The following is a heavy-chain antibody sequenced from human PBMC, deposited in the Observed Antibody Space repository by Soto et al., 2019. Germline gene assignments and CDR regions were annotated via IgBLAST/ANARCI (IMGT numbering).Heavy chain of an antibody. J-gene: IGHJ4*02. Sequence: GGSLRLSCAASGFTFSSYAMSWVRQAPGKGLEWVSAISGSGGSTYYADSVKGGFTISRDNSKNTFYLQMNSLRAEDTAVFYFAKARAQYYDFWSGYPVDYWGQGTLVTVSS. CDR3: AKARAQYYDFWSGYPVDY. CDR1: GFTFSSYA. D-gene: IGHD3-3*01. CDR2: ISGSGGST. V-gene: IGHV3-23*01.